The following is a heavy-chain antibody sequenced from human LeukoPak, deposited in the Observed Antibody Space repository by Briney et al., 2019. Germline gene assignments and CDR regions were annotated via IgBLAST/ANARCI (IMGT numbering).Heavy chain of an antibody. CDR3: ARDRHCANGVCHSPPGMDV. CDR1: GFTFSSYG. D-gene: IGHD2-8*01. V-gene: IGHV3-33*01. CDR2: IWFDGKNE. Sequence: GGSLRLSCAASGFTFSSYGMHWVRQAPGKGLEWVADIWFDGKNEHFADSVKGRFTISRDNSKNTMYLQINSLRAEDTAVNYCARDRHCANGVCHSPPGMDVWGQGTTVTVSS. J-gene: IGHJ6*02.